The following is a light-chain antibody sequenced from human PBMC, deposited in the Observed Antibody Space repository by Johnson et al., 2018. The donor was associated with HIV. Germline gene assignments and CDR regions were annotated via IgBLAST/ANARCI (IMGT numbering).Light chain of an antibody. J-gene: IGLJ1*01. V-gene: IGLV1-51*02. CDR2: ENS. CDR1: SSNIGYNS. Sequence: QSVLTQPPSVSAAPGQKVTISCSGSSSNIGYNSVSWYQQFPGTAPKRLIYENSKRPSGIPDRFSGSKSATSATLGITGLQTGDEADYYCGTWVISLSGHDVFGPWTEVTVL. CDR3: GTWVISLSGHDV.